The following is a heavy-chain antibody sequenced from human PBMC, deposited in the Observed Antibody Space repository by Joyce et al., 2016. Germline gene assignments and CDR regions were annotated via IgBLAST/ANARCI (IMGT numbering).Heavy chain of an antibody. J-gene: IGHJ4*02. Sequence: QVQLQESGPGLVKPSETLSLTCTVSGGSISSYYWSWIRQPPGNGLEWIGYIYYPGSTDYNPSLKSRVTMSVDTYKNQFSLKLDSVTAADTAIYYCARDSVGPTLLFDYWGQGSLVTVSS. CDR2: IYYPGST. CDR3: ARDSVGPTLLFDY. CDR1: GGSISSYY. D-gene: IGHD1-26*01. V-gene: IGHV4-59*01.